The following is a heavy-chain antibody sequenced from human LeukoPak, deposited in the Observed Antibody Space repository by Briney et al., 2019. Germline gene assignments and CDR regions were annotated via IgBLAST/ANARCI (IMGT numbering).Heavy chain of an antibody. CDR1: GGSISSGSYY. J-gene: IGHJ3*02. CDR3: ARDQRWGPLDAFDI. V-gene: IGHV4-61*02. CDR2: IYTSGST. Sequence: SETLSLTCTASGGSISSGSYYWSWIRQPAGKGLEWIGRIYTSGSTNYNPSLKSRVTISVDTSKNQFSLKLSSVTAADTAVYYCARDQRWGPLDAFDIWGQGTMVTVSS. D-gene: IGHD1-26*01.